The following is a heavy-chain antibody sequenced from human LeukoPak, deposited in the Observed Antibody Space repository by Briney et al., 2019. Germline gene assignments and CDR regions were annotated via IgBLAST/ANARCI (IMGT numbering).Heavy chain of an antibody. CDR3: AKGTERYCSGGSCYDAFDI. J-gene: IGHJ3*02. Sequence: PGGSLRLSCAASGFIFSNYALHWVRQAPGKGLEWVAVVLYDGETKYYADSVKGRFTISRDNSKNTLYLQMNSLRAEDTAVYYCAKGTERYCSGGSCYDAFDIWGQGTMVTVSS. CDR2: VLYDGETK. D-gene: IGHD2-15*01. V-gene: IGHV3-30*04. CDR1: GFIFSNYA.